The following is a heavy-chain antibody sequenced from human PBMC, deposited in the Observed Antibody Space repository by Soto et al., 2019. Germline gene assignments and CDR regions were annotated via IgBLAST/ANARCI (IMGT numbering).Heavy chain of an antibody. CDR3: ARNPQLRDYVWGSYRYITYFDY. D-gene: IGHD3-16*02. V-gene: IGHV3-48*02. CDR1: GFTFSSYW. CDR2: ISSSSSTI. Sequence: GGALRLSCAASGFTFSSYWMHWVRQAPGKGLEWVSYISSSSSTIYYADSVKGRFTISRDNAKNSLYLQMNSLRDEDTAVYYCARNPQLRDYVWGSYRYITYFDYWGQGTLVPVSS. J-gene: IGHJ4*02.